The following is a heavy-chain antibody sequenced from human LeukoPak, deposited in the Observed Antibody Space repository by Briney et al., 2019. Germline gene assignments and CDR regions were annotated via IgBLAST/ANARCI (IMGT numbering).Heavy chain of an antibody. J-gene: IGHJ5*02. CDR2: IYHSGST. V-gene: IGHV4-30-2*01. CDR3: ARRIAAAGTNWFDP. D-gene: IGHD6-13*01. Sequence: PSGTLSLTCAVSGVSISSAGYSWGWLRQPPGPGLEWIGYIYHSGSTYYNPSLKSRVTISVDRSKNQFSLKLSSVTAADTAVYYCARRIAAAGTNWFDPWGQGTLVTVSS. CDR1: GVSISSAGYS.